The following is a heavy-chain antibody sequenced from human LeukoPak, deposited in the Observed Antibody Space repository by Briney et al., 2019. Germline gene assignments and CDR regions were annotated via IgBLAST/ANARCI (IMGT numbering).Heavy chain of an antibody. CDR2: ISYDERNK. CDR1: GFTFSSYG. D-gene: IGHD1-26*01. V-gene: IGHV3-30*18. Sequence: GGSLRLSCAASGFTFSSYGMHWVRQAPGKGLEWVAAISYDERNKFYADSVKGRFTTSRDNSKNTLYMQMDSLRAEDTAVYYCAKDLSIVGATGLDSWGQGTLVTVSS. J-gene: IGHJ4*02. CDR3: AKDLSIVGATGLDS.